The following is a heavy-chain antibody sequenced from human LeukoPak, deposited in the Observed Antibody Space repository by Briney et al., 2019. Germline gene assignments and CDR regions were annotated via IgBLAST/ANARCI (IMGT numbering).Heavy chain of an antibody. V-gene: IGHV3-30*18. D-gene: IGHD3-10*01. J-gene: IGHJ5*02. CDR2: ISYDGSYK. Sequence: GGSLRLSCAASGLTFSSYGMHWVRQAPGRGLEWVALISYDGSYKYYADSVKGRFTISRDNSKETLYLQMNSLRAEDTAVYYCAKDYYYGSGSNYNGLDPWGQGTLVTVSS. CDR1: GLTFSSYG. CDR3: AKDYYYGSGSNYNGLDP.